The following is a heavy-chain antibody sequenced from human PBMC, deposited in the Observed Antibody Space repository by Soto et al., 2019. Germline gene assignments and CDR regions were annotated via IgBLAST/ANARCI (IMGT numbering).Heavy chain of an antibody. CDR1: GGSIRSGGFH. CDR3: ARITPMVRGVRFYFAA. V-gene: IGHV4-31*01. D-gene: IGHD3-10*01. CDR2: IYDSGST. J-gene: IGHJ4*01. Sequence: TLSLTCIVSGGSIRSGGFHWSWIRQHPGKGLEWIGNIYDSGSTYYNPSLKSQITISVDTSKNQFSLKLSSLTAADTAIYYCARITPMVRGVRFYFAARGQGTLVTFAS.